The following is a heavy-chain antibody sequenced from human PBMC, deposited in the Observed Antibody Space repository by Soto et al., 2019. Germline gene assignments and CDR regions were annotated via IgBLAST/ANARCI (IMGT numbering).Heavy chain of an antibody. CDR3: ARDLASYTTYYDILTGYYTGFDY. V-gene: IGHV3-7*04. J-gene: IGHJ4*02. CDR1: GFTFSSYW. CDR2: IKQDGSEK. D-gene: IGHD3-9*01. Sequence: PGGSLRLSCAASGFTFSSYWMSWVRQAPGKGLEWVANIKQDGSEKYYVDSVKGRFTISRDNAKNSLYLQMNSLRAEDTAVYYCARDLASYTTYYDILTGYYTGFDYWGQGT.